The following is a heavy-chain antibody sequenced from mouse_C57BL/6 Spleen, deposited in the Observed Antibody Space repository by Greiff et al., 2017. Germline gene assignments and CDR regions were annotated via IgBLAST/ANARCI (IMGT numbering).Heavy chain of an antibody. CDR2: IDPSDSET. D-gene: IGHD1-1*01. J-gene: IGHJ4*01. V-gene: IGHV1-52*01. CDR1: GYTFTSYW. CDR3: ARGDITTVVATPYAMDY. Sequence: VNLQQPGAELVRPGSSVKLSCKASGYTFTSYWMHWVKQRPIQGLEWIGNIDPSDSETHYNQKFKDKATLTVDKSSSTAYMQLSSLTSEDSAVYYWARGDITTVVATPYAMDYWGQGTSVTVSS.